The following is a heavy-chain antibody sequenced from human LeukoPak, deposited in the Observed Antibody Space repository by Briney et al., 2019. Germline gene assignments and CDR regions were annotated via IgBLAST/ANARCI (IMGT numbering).Heavy chain of an antibody. D-gene: IGHD5-18*01. CDR1: GGSISSNNW. J-gene: IGHJ4*02. CDR3: ARGRIARLPYFDY. Sequence: SETLSLTCAVSGGSISSNNWWSWARQPPGKGLEWIGEIYHSGNNNYNPSLKSRVTISVDTSKNQFSLKLSSVTAADTAVYYCARGRIARLPYFDYWGQGTLVTVSS. V-gene: IGHV4-4*02. CDR2: IYHSGNN.